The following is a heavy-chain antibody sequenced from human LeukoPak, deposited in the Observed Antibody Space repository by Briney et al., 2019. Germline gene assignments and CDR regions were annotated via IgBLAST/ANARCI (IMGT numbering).Heavy chain of an antibody. CDR2: ISSSGSTI. CDR3: ARDFRGVDYYYMDV. CDR1: GFTFSSYG. J-gene: IGHJ6*03. Sequence: GGSLRLSCAASGFTFSSYGMHWVRQAPGKGLEWVSYISSSGSTIYYADSVKGRFTISRDNAKNSLYLQMNSLRAEDTAVYYCARDFRGVDYYYMDVWGKGTTVTISS. D-gene: IGHD3-10*01. V-gene: IGHV3-48*01.